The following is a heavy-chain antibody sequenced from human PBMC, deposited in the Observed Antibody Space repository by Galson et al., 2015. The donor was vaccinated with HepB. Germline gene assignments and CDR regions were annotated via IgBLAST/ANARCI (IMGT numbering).Heavy chain of an antibody. CDR3: ARHKEVTIAATSFDY. CDR1: GGSISSSSYY. Sequence: ETLSLTCTVSGGSISSSSYYWGWIRQPPGKGLEWIGSIYYSGSTYYNPSLKSRVTISVDTSKNQFSLKLSSVTAADTAMYYCARHKEVTIAATSFDYWGQGTLVTVSS. V-gene: IGHV4-39*01. J-gene: IGHJ4*02. D-gene: IGHD6-6*01. CDR2: IYYSGST.